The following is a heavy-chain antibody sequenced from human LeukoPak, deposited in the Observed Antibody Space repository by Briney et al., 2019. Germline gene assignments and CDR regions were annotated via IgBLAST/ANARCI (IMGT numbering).Heavy chain of an antibody. J-gene: IGHJ4*02. CDR3: AKDLVATGHYLDY. D-gene: IGHD5-12*01. CDR1: GFTFRNYG. V-gene: IGHV3-30*02. Sequence: GGSLRLSCAASGFTFRNYGMHWVRQAPGQGLQWVAFIRYHGNDKYYAVSVKGRFTVSRDNSESTLYLQMNSLRTEDTAVYYCAKDLVATGHYLDYWGQGTPVTVSS. CDR2: IRYHGNDK.